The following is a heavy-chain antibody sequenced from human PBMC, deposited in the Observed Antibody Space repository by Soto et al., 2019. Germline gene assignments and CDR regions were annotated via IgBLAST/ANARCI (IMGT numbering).Heavy chain of an antibody. CDR1: GYTFTDCG. D-gene: IGHD4-17*01. Sequence: ASVKVSCKASGYTFTDCGLHWVCQTPGQGLEWMGWISAANGITKFSQKFQDRVTLTRDTSASTAYMELSSLRSEDTAVYYCARDDFGDYRHFDSWGQGTLVTVSS. CDR3: ARDDFGDYRHFDS. CDR2: ISAANGIT. J-gene: IGHJ4*02. V-gene: IGHV1-3*01.